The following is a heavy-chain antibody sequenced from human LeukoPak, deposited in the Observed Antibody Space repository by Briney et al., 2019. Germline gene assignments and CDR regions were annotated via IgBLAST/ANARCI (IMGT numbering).Heavy chain of an antibody. J-gene: IGHJ3*02. CDR2: ISPSNSET. Sequence: GESLKISCQGSGYSFTNYWIGWVRQMPGKGLEWMGIISPSNSETRYSPPFQGQVTISADKSITTAYLQWSSLKASDTAMYYCARPFHYDSSGFEAFDIWGQGTMVTVSS. D-gene: IGHD3-22*01. CDR3: ARPFHYDSSGFEAFDI. CDR1: GYSFTNYW. V-gene: IGHV5-51*01.